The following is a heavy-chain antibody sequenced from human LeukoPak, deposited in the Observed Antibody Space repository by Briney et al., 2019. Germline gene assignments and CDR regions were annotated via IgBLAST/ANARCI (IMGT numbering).Heavy chain of an antibody. CDR1: GFTFSSYA. D-gene: IGHD5-12*01. Sequence: GGSLRLSCAASGFTFSSYAMHWVRQAPGKGLEWVAVISYDGSNKYYADSVKGRFTISRDNSKNTLYLQMNSLRAEDTAVYYCARDSGYSGYPGSFDYWGRGTLVTVPS. CDR2: ISYDGSNK. CDR3: ARDSGYSGYPGSFDY. J-gene: IGHJ4*02. V-gene: IGHV3-30*04.